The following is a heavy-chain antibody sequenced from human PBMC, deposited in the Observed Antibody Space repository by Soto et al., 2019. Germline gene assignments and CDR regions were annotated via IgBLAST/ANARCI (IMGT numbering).Heavy chain of an antibody. CDR1: EFSFDDYA. Sequence: GGSLRLSCSASEFSFDDYAMSWVRQAPGKGLEWVSSITYTGASTYYADSVKGRFTISRDNSRDTLFLQMNSLRAEDTAIYYFAKDPYDSLTGYNNWFDPWGQGTLVTVSS. J-gene: IGHJ5*02. CDR2: ITYTGAST. V-gene: IGHV3-23*01. D-gene: IGHD3-9*01. CDR3: AKDPYDSLTGYNNWFDP.